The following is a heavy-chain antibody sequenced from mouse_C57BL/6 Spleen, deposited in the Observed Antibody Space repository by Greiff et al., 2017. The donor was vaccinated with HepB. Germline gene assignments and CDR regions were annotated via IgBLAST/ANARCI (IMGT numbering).Heavy chain of an antibody. V-gene: IGHV1-7*01. D-gene: IGHD2-4*01. CDR3: AREGIYYDYDGPYYYAMDY. Sequence: QVQLKESGAELAKPGASVKLSCKASGYTFTSYWMHWVKQRPGQGLEWIGYINPSSGYTKYNQKFKDKATLTADKSSSTAYMQLSSLTYEDSAVYYCAREGIYYDYDGPYYYAMDYWGQGTSVTVSS. J-gene: IGHJ4*01. CDR2: INPSSGYT. CDR1: GYTFTSYW.